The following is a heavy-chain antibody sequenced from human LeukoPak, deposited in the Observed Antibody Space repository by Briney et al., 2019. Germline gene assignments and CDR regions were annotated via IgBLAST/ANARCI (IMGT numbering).Heavy chain of an antibody. Sequence: GGSLRLSCAASGFTFSSYSMNWVRQAPGKGLEWVSSINRESTYIHDADSVKGRFAISRDNAKNLLYLQMSSLRVEDTAVYCCVREGYTHGHSLYYFDYWGQGALVTVSS. D-gene: IGHD1-1*01. V-gene: IGHV3-21*01. CDR1: GFTFSSYS. J-gene: IGHJ4*02. CDR3: VREGYTHGHSLYYFDY. CDR2: INRESTYI.